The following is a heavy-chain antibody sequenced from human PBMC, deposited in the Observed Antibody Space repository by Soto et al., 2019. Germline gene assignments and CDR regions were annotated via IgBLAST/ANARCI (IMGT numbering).Heavy chain of an antibody. CDR2: ISWNSDTI. V-gene: IGHV3-9*01. CDR1: GFTFDDYA. D-gene: IGHD5-12*01. Sequence: EVHLVESGVGLVQPGMSLRLSCATSGFTFDDYAIHWVRQAPGKGLEWVSGISWNSDTIYYADSVKGRFTVSRDNAKNSLNLQMSSLRAEDTTLYYCAKGTESSGHEYYFDYWGRGALVTVSS. CDR3: AKGTESSGHEYYFDY. J-gene: IGHJ4*02.